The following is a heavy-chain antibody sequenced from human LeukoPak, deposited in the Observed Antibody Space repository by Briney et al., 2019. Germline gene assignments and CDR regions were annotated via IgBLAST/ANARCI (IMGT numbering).Heavy chain of an antibody. CDR1: GGSFSGYY. D-gene: IGHD6-19*01. J-gene: IGHJ4*02. CDR3: VRDLGSGWPLDY. V-gene: IGHV4-34*01. Sequence: SETLSLTCAVYGGSFSGYYWSWIRQPPGKGLEWIGEINHSGSTNYNPSLKSRVTMSVDTSKDQFSLKLSSVTAADTAVYYCVRDLGSGWPLDYWGQGTLVTVSS. CDR2: INHSGST.